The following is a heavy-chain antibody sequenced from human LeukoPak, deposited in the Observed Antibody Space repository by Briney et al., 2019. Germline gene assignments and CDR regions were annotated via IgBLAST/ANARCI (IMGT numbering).Heavy chain of an antibody. CDR3: AKDQYDSSGPFDN. J-gene: IGHJ4*02. CDR2: IWYDGSNK. D-gene: IGHD3-22*01. Sequence: GGSLRLSCAASGFTFSNYDVHWVRQAPGKGLEWVAVIWYDGSNKYYVDSVKGRFTISRDISKNTLYLQMNSLRAEDTAVYYCAKDQYDSSGPFDNWGQGTLVTVSS. V-gene: IGHV3-33*06. CDR1: GFTFSNYD.